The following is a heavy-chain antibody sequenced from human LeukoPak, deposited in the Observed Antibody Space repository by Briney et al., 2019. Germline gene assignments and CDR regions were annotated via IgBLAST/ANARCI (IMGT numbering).Heavy chain of an antibody. CDR2: ISYDGSNK. D-gene: IGHD2-2*02. Sequence: GGSLRLSCAASGFTFSSYSMNWVRQAPGKGLEWVAVISYDGSNKYYADSVKGRFTISRDNSKNTLYLQMNSLRAEDTAVYYCARAWSILVVPAAIPFDYWGQGTLVTVS. J-gene: IGHJ4*02. V-gene: IGHV3-30*03. CDR1: GFTFSSYS. CDR3: ARAWSILVVPAAIPFDY.